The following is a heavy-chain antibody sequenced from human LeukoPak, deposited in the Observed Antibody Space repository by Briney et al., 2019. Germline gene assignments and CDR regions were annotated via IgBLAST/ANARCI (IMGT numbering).Heavy chain of an antibody. CDR2: IYYSGST. CDR1: GVSISSSSYY. J-gene: IGHJ4*02. V-gene: IGHV4-39*01. D-gene: IGHD1-26*01. Sequence: PSETLSLTCTVSGVSISSSSYYWGWLRQPPGKGLEWIGSIYYSGSTYYNPSLKSRVTISVDTSKNQFSLKLSSVTAADTAVYYCARRGAIVGHFDYWGQGTLVTVSS. CDR3: ARRGAIVGHFDY.